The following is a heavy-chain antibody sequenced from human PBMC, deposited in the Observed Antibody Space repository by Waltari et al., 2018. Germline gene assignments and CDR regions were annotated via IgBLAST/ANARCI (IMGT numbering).Heavy chain of an antibody. J-gene: IGHJ6*02. V-gene: IGHV1-69*08. CDR1: GGTFSSYA. D-gene: IGHD1-26*01. CDR2: SSPTFGTA. Sequence: QVQLVQSGAEVKKPGSSVKVSCKASGGTFSSYAISWVRQAPGQGLEWMGRSSPTFGTANYAQKFQGRVTITADKSTSTAYMELSSLRSEDTAVYYCARGGSSYYYYYGMDVWGQGTTVTVSS. CDR3: ARGGSSYYYYYGMDV.